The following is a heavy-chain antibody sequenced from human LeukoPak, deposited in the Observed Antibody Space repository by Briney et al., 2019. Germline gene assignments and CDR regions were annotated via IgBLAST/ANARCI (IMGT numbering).Heavy chain of an antibody. D-gene: IGHD3-9*01. V-gene: IGHV5-51*01. J-gene: IGHJ4*02. CDR1: GYTFTTYW. Sequence: GESLKISCKGSGYTFTTYWIAWVRQMPGKGLEWMGIIYPADSDTRYSPSFQGQVTISADKSISTAYLQWSSLKASETAMYYCARHSDWRFDYWGQGTLVTVSS. CDR3: ARHSDWRFDY. CDR2: IYPADSDT.